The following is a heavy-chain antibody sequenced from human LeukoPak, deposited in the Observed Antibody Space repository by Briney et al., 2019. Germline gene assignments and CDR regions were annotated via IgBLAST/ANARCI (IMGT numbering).Heavy chain of an antibody. CDR1: GFTFSTYA. CDR3: ARDYSRRVNMDV. J-gene: IGHJ6*03. V-gene: IGHV3-30-3*01. CDR2: ISYDGSNK. Sequence: GGSLRLSCAASGFTFSTYAMHWVRQAPGKGLEWVAVISYDGSNKYYADSVKGRFTISRDNSKNTLYLQMNSLRAEDTAMYYCARDYSRRVNMDVWGRGTTVTVSS. D-gene: IGHD4-11*01.